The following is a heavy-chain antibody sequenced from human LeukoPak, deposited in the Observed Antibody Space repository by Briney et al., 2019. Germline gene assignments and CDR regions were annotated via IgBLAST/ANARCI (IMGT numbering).Heavy chain of an antibody. CDR1: GGSFSGYY. D-gene: IGHD3-3*01. CDR2: INHSGST. V-gene: IGHV4-34*01. J-gene: IGHJ5*02. CDR3: ARGFWSGYYKGFDP. Sequence: PSETLSLTCAVYGGSFSGYYWSWIRQPPGKGLEWIGEINHSGSTNYNPSLKSRVTISVDTSKNQFSLKLSSVTAADTAVYYCARGFWSGYYKGFDPWGQGTLVTVSS.